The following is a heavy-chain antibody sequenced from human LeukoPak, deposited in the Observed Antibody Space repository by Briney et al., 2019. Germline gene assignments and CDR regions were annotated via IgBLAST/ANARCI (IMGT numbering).Heavy chain of an antibody. CDR3: ARGVNYDFWSGYSSYYFDY. D-gene: IGHD3-3*01. CDR1: GFTVSNNH. J-gene: IGHJ4*02. V-gene: IGHV3-53*01. CDR2: IYSGGST. Sequence: PGGSLRLSCAASGFTVSNNHMSWVRQAPGKGLEWVSVIYSGGSTYYADSVKGRFTISRDNSKNTLYLQMNSLRAEDTAVYYCARGVNYDFWSGYSSYYFDYWGQGTLVTVSS.